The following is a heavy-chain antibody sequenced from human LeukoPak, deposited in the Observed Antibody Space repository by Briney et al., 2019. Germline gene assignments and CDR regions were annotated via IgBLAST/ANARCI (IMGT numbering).Heavy chain of an antibody. CDR3: ARTHEYYDILTGYYMGY. J-gene: IGHJ4*02. D-gene: IGHD3-9*01. Sequence: GGSLRLSCAVSGFTFSNYDMHWVRQAPGQGLEWVSSISSSSSYIYYADSVKGRFTISRDNAKNSLYLQMNSLRAEDTAVYYCARTHEYYDILTGYYMGYWGQGTLVTVSS. V-gene: IGHV3-21*01. CDR1: GFTFSNYD. CDR2: ISSSSSYI.